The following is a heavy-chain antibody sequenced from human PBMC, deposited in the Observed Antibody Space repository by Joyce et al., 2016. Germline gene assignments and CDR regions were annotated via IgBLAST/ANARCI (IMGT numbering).Heavy chain of an antibody. CDR3: ARGGTANWSKDDPFDA. CDR2: ISSDGISE. D-gene: IGHD1-1*01. V-gene: IGHV3-30-3*01. J-gene: IGHJ3*01. CDR1: GFNFNSYA. Sequence: QVQLVESGGGVVQPGRSLRLSCAASGFNFNSYAIYWVRQAPGKGLEWVSLISSDGISEYYADSVKGRFTLSIDNSRNMAHLQMNGLKLDDTAMYYCARGGTANWSKDDPFDAWGQGTVVTVSS.